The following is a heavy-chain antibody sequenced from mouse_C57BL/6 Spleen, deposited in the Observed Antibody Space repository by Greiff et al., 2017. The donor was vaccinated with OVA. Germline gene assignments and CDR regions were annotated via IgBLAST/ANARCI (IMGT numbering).Heavy chain of an antibody. CDR3: ARNGYYDDLDV. V-gene: IGHV5-17*01. Sequence: EVKLMESGGGLVKPGGSLKLSCAASGFTFSDYGMHWVRQAPEQGLEWVAYISSGSSTIYYEDTVKGRFTISRDNAKNTLFLQMTSLRSEDTAVYFCARNGYYDDLDVWGTGTTVTVSS. CDR2: ISSGSSTI. D-gene: IGHD2-3*01. CDR1: GFTFSDYG. J-gene: IGHJ1*03.